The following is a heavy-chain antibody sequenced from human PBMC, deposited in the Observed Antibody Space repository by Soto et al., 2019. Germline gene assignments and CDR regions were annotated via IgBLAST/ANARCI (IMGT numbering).Heavy chain of an antibody. V-gene: IGHV1-2*02. CDR2: INPNSGGT. Sequence: ASVKVSCKASGYTFAGYYMHWVRQAPGQGLEWMGWINPNSGGTNYAQKFQGRVTMTRDTSISTAYMELSRLRSDDTAVYYCARYGYSVYYFDYWGQGTLVTVSS. CDR3: ARYGYSVYYFDY. CDR1: GYTFAGYY. D-gene: IGHD3-22*01. J-gene: IGHJ4*02.